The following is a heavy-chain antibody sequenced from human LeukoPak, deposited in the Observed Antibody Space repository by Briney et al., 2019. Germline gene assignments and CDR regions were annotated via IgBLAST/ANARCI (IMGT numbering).Heavy chain of an antibody. CDR3: AKGYCSGTTCYRNYFDP. Sequence: GRSLRLSCAASGFTFSRYVMHWVRQAPGTGLEWVAVISYDGINQYYADSVKGRFTISRDNSKNTLYLQMNSLRAADTAVYFCAKGYCSGTTCYRNYFDPWGQGTLVTVSS. CDR1: GFTFSRYV. D-gene: IGHD2-2*02. V-gene: IGHV3-30*18. J-gene: IGHJ5*02. CDR2: ISYDGINQ.